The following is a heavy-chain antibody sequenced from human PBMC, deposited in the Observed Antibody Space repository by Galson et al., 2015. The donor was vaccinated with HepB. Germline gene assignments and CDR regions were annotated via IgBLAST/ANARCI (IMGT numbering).Heavy chain of an antibody. CDR3: ARDWNWGLDY. CDR2: IKQDGSEK. J-gene: IGHJ4*02. CDR1: GFMFSSYW. D-gene: IGHD7-27*01. V-gene: IGHV3-7*03. Sequence: SLRLSCAASGFMFSSYWMTWVRQAPGKGLEWVANIKQDGSEKYYVDSVKGRFSIYRDNDKNSLFLQMNSLTAEDTALHYCARDWNWGLDYWGQGTLVTVSS.